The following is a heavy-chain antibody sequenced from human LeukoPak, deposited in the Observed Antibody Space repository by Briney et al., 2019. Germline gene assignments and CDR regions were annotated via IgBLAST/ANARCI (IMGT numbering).Heavy chain of an antibody. CDR3: ARQAAAPEGNWFDP. D-gene: IGHD6-13*01. J-gene: IGHJ5*02. CDR1: GYSFTSYW. CDR2: IHPGDSDT. Sequence: GESLKISCRGSGYSFTSYWIGWVRQLPGKGLEWMGIIHPGDSDTRYSPSFQGQVTISADKSISTAYLQWSSLKALDTAMYYCARQAAAPEGNWFDPWGQGTLVTVSS. V-gene: IGHV5-51*01.